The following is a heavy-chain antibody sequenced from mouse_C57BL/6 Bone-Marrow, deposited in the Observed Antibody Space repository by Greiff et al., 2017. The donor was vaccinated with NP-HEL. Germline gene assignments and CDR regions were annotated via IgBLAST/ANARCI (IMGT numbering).Heavy chain of an antibody. CDR2: IYPGSGST. V-gene: IGHV1-55*01. CDR1: GYTFTSYW. D-gene: IGHD1-1*01. Sequence: VQLQQSGAELVKPGASVKMSCKASGYTFTSYWITWVKQRPGQGLEWIGDIYPGSGSTNYNEKFKSKATLTVDTSSSTAYMQLSSLTSEDSAVYYCARETITTVVANFDYWGQGTTLTVSS. CDR3: ARETITTVVANFDY. J-gene: IGHJ2*01.